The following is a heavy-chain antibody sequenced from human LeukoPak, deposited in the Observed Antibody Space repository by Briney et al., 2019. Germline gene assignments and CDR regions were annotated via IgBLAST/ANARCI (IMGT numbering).Heavy chain of an antibody. D-gene: IGHD3-22*01. V-gene: IGHV4-59*02. Sequence: PWGVLRLSCAASGFTVSSYGMTWIRQPPGKGLEWIGYIYYSGSTNYNPSLKSRVTISVDTSKNQFSLKLSSVTAADTAVYYCARDSGYYYDSSGYFDYWGQGTLVTVSS. CDR3: ARDSGYYYDSSGYFDY. CDR1: GFTVSSYG. CDR2: IYYSGST. J-gene: IGHJ4*02.